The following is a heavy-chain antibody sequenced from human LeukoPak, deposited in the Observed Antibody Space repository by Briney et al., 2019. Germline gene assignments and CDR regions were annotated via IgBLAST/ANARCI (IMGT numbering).Heavy chain of an antibody. D-gene: IGHD6-13*01. J-gene: IGHJ4*02. V-gene: IGHV2-5*01. CDR2: IYWNDDK. CDR3: AHGISASVTFDY. CDR1: GFSLSTSGVG. Sequence: SGPTLVKPTQTLTLTCTFSGFSLSTSGVGVGWIRQPPGKALEWLALIYWNDDKRYSPSLKSRLTITKDTSKNQVVLTMTNMDPVDTGTYYCAHGISASVTFDYWGQGTPVTVSS.